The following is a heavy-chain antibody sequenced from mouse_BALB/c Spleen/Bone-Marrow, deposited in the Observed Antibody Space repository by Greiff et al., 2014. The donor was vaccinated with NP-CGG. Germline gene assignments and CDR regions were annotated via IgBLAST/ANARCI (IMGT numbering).Heavy chain of an antibody. CDR1: GYTLTDYY. CDR2: VNPYNGGT. V-gene: IGHV1-19*01. J-gene: IGHJ2*01. Sequence: EVQLQQSGPELVKPGASVKMSCKASGYTLTDYYMDWVKQSHGESFEWIGRVNPYNGGTSYNQKFKGKATLTVDKSSSTAYMELNSLTSEDSAVYYCARGIYYGNYFDYWGQGTTLTVSS. D-gene: IGHD2-1*01. CDR3: ARGIYYGNYFDY.